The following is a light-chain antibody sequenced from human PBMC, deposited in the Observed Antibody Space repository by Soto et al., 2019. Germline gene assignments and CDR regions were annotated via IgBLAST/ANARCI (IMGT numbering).Light chain of an antibody. CDR2: DVS. Sequence: QSALTQPRSVSGSPGQSVTISCTGTSSDVGGYDYVSWYQQYPGKAPKLMIYDVSERPSGVPDRFSGSKSGNTASLTISGLQAEDEADYFCCSYAGNYKVFGTGTKLTVL. CDR3: CSYAGNYKV. J-gene: IGLJ1*01. V-gene: IGLV2-11*01. CDR1: SSDVGGYDY.